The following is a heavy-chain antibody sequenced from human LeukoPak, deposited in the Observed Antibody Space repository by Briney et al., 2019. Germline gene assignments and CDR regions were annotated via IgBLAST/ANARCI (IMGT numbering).Heavy chain of an antibody. V-gene: IGHV4-59*01. CDR3: ARHLVTTDDWYFDL. Sequence: SETLSLTCAVSSGSISTYYWSWIRQPPGKRLEWIGFVHYTGSTNYSPSLKSRVTISVDTSRNQFSLKLNSVTAADTAVYYCARHLVTTDDWYFDLWGRGTLVTVSS. CDR1: SGSISTYY. J-gene: IGHJ2*01. CDR2: VHYTGST. D-gene: IGHD4-17*01.